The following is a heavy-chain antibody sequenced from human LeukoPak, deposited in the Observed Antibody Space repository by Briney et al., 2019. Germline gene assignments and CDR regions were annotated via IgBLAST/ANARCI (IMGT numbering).Heavy chain of an antibody. J-gene: IGHJ4*02. CDR2: INPRDGDT. CDR1: GYTFTDYY. D-gene: IGHD3-22*01. CDR3: AREKLGVYDSSGYTLDY. Sequence: ASVKVSCKASGYTFTDYYIHWVRQAPGQGLEWMGIINPRDGDTRYAQKFQGRVTMTRDTSTSTVYMELSSLRSEDTAVYYCAREKLGVYDSSGYTLDYWGQGTLVTVSS. V-gene: IGHV1-46*01.